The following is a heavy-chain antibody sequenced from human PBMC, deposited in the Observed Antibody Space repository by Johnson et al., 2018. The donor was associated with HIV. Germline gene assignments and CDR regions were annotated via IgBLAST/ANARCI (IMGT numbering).Heavy chain of an antibody. CDR1: GLIFSRSW. Sequence: VQLVESGGGLIQPGGSLRLSCEASGLIFSRSWMHWVRQAPGKGLVWVSRSNSDGTSTSYADSVKGRFTISTDKAKNTLHLQMNSLRVEDTAVYYCPRDDRPDGFDIWGQGTMVTVSS. CDR2: SNSDGTST. V-gene: IGHV3-74*01. D-gene: IGHD1-14*01. CDR3: PRDDRPDGFDI. J-gene: IGHJ3*02.